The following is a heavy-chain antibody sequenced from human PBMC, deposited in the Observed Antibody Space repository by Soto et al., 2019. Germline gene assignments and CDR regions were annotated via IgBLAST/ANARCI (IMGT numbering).Heavy chain of an antibody. CDR3: AKDNDFWSGPDYFDY. Sequence: EVQLLESGGGLVQPGGSLRLSCAASGFTFSSYAMSWVRQAPGKGLEWVSAISGSGGSTYYADSVKGRFTISRDNSKNTLYLQMNSLRTEDTAVYYCAKDNDFWSGPDYFDYWGQGTLVTVSS. CDR1: GFTFSSYA. V-gene: IGHV3-23*01. D-gene: IGHD3-3*01. J-gene: IGHJ4*02. CDR2: ISGSGGST.